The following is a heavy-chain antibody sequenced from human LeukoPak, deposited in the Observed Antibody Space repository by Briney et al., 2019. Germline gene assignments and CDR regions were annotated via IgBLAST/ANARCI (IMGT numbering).Heavy chain of an antibody. J-gene: IGHJ4*02. CDR2: TNPNSGDT. CDR1: GYTFTSYD. Sequence: GASVKVSCKASGYTFTSYDINWVRQATGQGLEWMGWTNPNSGDTGYAQNFQGRVTMTRDTSINTAYMELSSLRSEDTAVYYCARTPRNGYIEGYWGQGTLVTVSS. D-gene: IGHD5-24*01. V-gene: IGHV1-8*02. CDR3: ARTPRNGYIEGY.